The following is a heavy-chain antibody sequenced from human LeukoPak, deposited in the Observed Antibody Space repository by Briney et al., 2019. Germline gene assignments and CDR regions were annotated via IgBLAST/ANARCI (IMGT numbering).Heavy chain of an antibody. Sequence: GGSLRLSCAASGFTVSSNYMSWVRQAPGKGLEWVSVIYSGGSTYYADSVTGRFTISRDNSKNTLYLQMNSLRAEDTAVYYCARVHYDSSGYYEDYWGQGTLVTVSS. CDR2: IYSGGST. CDR1: GFTVSSNY. D-gene: IGHD3-22*01. V-gene: IGHV3-53*01. CDR3: ARVHYDSSGYYEDY. J-gene: IGHJ4*02.